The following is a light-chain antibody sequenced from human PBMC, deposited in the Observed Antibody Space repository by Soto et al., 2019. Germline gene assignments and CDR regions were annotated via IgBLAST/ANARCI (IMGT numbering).Light chain of an antibody. V-gene: IGKV1-5*03. Sequence: DIQMTQSPSTLSASIGDRVIITCRASQSISSWLDWYQAKPGKAPKLLIYKASNLGSGVPSRFSGSGSGTEFTLTISSLQPDDFATYYCQQYQNYWTFGQGTKVEI. CDR1: QSISSW. J-gene: IGKJ1*01. CDR3: QQYQNYWT. CDR2: KAS.